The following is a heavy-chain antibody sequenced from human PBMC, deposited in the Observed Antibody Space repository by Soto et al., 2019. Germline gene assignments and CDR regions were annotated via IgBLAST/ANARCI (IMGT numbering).Heavy chain of an antibody. CDR3: ARAPAGDYTLYHYYTMDV. CDR2: ISSGGNTK. Sequence: EVQLVESGGGLVKPGGSLRLSCVASGFTFSRYSINWFRQAPGKGLEWVSSISSGGNTKSYANSVKGRFTISRDNAKNSLYLEMNSLRPEDTAVYYCARAPAGDYTLYHYYTMDVWGQGTPVTVSS. CDR1: GFTFSRYS. D-gene: IGHD4-17*01. V-gene: IGHV3-21*06. J-gene: IGHJ6*02.